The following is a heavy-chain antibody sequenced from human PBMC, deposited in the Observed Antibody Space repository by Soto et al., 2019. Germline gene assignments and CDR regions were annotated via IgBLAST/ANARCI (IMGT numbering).Heavy chain of an antibody. CDR2: ITWDGGST. V-gene: IGHV3-43*01. CDR1: GFTFDDYA. Sequence: EVQLVESGGVVVQPGGSLRLSCAASGFTFDDYAMHWVHQTPGKSLEWVSLITWDGGSTFYANSVRGRFTISRDNNNHYLYLQMSSLRTEDTALYYCARERGRITDYWGQGTLVTVSS. CDR3: ARERGRITDY. J-gene: IGHJ4*02. D-gene: IGHD1-20*01.